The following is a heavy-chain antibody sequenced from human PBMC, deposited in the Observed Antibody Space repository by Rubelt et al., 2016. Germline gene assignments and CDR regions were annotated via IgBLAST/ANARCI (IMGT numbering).Heavy chain of an antibody. Sequence: GSRGGLVQPGGSLRLSCAASGFTFTAHGMSWVRQAPGKGLEWVGRIKSNAVGGTADYAAPVKGRCTISRDDSKNTLYLQMNSLKTEDTAVYYCTTVKDCSSTSCSLFNLDYWGPGTLVTVSS. J-gene: IGHJ4*02. CDR2: IKSNAVGGTA. D-gene: IGHD2-2*01. CDR1: GFTFTAHG. CDR3: TTVKDCSSTSCSLFNLDY. V-gene: IGHV3-15*01.